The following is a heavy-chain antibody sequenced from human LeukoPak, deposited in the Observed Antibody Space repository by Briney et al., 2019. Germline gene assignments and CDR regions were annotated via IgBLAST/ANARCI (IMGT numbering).Heavy chain of an antibody. CDR2: ISGSGGST. CDR3: AKAMLWFGEFMYYFDY. CDR1: GFPFSSYA. J-gene: IGHJ4*02. Sequence: GGSLRLSCAASGFPFSSYAMSWVRQAPGKGLEWVSAISGSGGSTYYADSVKGRFTISRDNSKNTLYLQMNSLRAKDTAVYYCAKAMLWFGEFMYYFDYWGQGTLVTVSS. D-gene: IGHD3-10*01. V-gene: IGHV3-23*01.